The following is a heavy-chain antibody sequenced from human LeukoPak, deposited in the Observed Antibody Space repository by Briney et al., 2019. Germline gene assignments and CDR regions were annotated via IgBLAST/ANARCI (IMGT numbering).Heavy chain of an antibody. CDR1: GGSISSHY. CDR3: ARGNRIAAAAAGTGWFDP. V-gene: IGHV4-59*11. D-gene: IGHD6-13*01. Sequence: PSETLSLTCTVSGGSISSHYWSWIRQPPGKGLEWIGYIYYSGSTNYNPSLKSRVTISVDTSKNQFSLKLSSVTAADTAVYYCARGNRIAAAAAGTGWFDPWGQGTLVTVSS. CDR2: IYYSGST. J-gene: IGHJ5*02.